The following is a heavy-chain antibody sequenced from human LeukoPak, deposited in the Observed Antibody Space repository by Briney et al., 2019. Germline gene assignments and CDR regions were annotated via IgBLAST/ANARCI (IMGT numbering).Heavy chain of an antibody. CDR3: ASHLSDYYGSGSYTDY. CDR1: GGSISSGGYY. CDR2: IYYSGST. Sequence: PSETLSLTCTVSGGSISSGGYYWSWIRQHPGKGLEWIGYIYYSGSTYYNPSLKSRVTISADTSKNQFSLKLSSVTAADTAVYYCASHLSDYYGSGSYTDYWGQGTLVTVSS. D-gene: IGHD3-10*01. V-gene: IGHV4-31*03. J-gene: IGHJ4*02.